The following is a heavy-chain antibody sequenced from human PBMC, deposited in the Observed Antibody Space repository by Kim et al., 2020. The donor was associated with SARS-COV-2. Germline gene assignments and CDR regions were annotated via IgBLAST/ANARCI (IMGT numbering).Heavy chain of an antibody. D-gene: IGHD3-3*01. CDR1: GFTFSNYY. Sequence: GGSLRLSCAASGFTFSNYYMSWVRQAPGKGLEWVSYISNSGSNIYYADSVKGRFTISRDNAKNSLYLQMNSLRAEDTAVYYCARVRGAAGPFCYYYYGMDVRGQGTTVTVSS. CDR2: ISNSGSNI. J-gene: IGHJ6*02. CDR3: ARVRGAAGPFCYYYYGMDV. V-gene: IGHV3-11*01.